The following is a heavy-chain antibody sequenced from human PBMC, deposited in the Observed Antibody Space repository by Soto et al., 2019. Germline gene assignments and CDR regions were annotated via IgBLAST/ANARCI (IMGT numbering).Heavy chain of an antibody. V-gene: IGHV3-33*08. CDR1: GFTFSSYG. CDR2: IWYDGSKN. CDR3: ARGSDDFPGYCPPTLDN. J-gene: IGHJ4*02. Sequence: GGSLRLSCAASGFTFSSYGMHWVRQAPGKGLEGVAVIWYDGSKNCYAEAVTGQVSTSRDTPKRTLYVQMNSPTAEDTALYYSARGSDDFPGYCPPTLDNWGQGTTVTVSS. D-gene: IGHD3-9*01.